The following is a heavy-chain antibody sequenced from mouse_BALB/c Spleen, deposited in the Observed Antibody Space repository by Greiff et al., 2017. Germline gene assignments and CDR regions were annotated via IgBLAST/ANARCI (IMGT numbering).Heavy chain of an antibody. V-gene: IGHV2-2*02. CDR1: GFSLTSYG. CDR2: IWSGGST. CDR3: AREGILLRLRDAMDY. Sequence: VQLVESGPGLVQPSQSLSITCTVSGFSLTSYGVHWVRQSPGKGLEWLGVIWSGGSTDYNAAFISRLSISKDNSKSQVFFKMNSLQANDTAIYYCAREGILLRLRDAMDYWGQGTSVTVSS. J-gene: IGHJ4*01. D-gene: IGHD1-2*01.